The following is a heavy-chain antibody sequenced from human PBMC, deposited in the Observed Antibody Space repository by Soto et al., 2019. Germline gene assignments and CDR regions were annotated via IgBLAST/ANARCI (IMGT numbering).Heavy chain of an antibody. CDR2: IIPIFGTA. J-gene: IGHJ4*02. CDR3: ARGPYDSSGYYHHFDY. D-gene: IGHD3-22*01. Sequence: AASVKVSCQASGGTFSSYSISWVRQAPGQGLEWMGGIIPIFGTANYAQKFQGRVTITADESTSTAYMELSSLRSEDTAVYYCARGPYDSSGYYHHFDYWGQGTLVTVSS. V-gene: IGHV1-69*01. CDR1: GGTFSSYS.